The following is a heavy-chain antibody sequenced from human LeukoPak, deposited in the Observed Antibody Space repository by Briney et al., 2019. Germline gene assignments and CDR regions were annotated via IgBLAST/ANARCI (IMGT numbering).Heavy chain of an antibody. CDR2: ISNGGGAT. CDR1: GFTLSSYA. CDR3: TRENYVPDS. J-gene: IGHJ5*02. V-gene: IGHV3-7*03. Sequence: GGFLRLSCAASGFTLSSYAMTWVRQTPGKGLEWVASISNGGGATFYGDSVRGRFTVSRDDAKNSLFLQMNGLRSDDTAVYYCTRENYVPDSWGQGTLVTVSS. D-gene: IGHD3-10*02.